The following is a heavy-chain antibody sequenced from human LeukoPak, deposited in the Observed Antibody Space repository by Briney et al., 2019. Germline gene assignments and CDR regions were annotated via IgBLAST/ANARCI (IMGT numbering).Heavy chain of an antibody. CDR3: GRERDNYVWGSYRNFDY. D-gene: IGHD3-16*02. V-gene: IGHV1-18*01. J-gene: IGHJ4*02. Sequence: ASVNVSSKASGYTFTSYGISWVRQAPGQGLEWMGWISAYNGNTNYAQKLQGRVTMTTETSTRKAYMGLRSLRSDDTAVYYWGRERDNYVWGSYRNFDYWGQGTLVTVSS. CDR1: GYTFTSYG. CDR2: ISAYNGNT.